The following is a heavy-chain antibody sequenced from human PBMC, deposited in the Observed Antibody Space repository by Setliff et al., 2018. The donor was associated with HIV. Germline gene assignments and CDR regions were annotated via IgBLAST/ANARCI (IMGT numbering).Heavy chain of an antibody. V-gene: IGHV1-2*06. CDR1: GYTLIGYY. J-gene: IGHJ3*02. CDR3: ARGNRVGANDAFDI. Sequence: GASVKVSCKASGYTLIGYYIHWVRQAPGQGLEWMGRINPNSGGTNYAQKSQGRVTMTRDTSTTTANMELSRLGSDDTAVYYCARGNRVGANDAFDIWGQGTMVTVSS. D-gene: IGHD1-26*01. CDR2: INPNSGGT.